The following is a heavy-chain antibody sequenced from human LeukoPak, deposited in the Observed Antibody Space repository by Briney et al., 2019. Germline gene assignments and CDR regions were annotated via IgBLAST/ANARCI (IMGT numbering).Heavy chain of an antibody. CDR2: INDGGST. CDR3: ARDLAQYYAFDF. J-gene: IGHJ3*01. D-gene: IGHD2/OR15-2a*01. Sequence: PSQTLSLTCAVSGGSISSGGYSWSWIRQPPGKGLEWIGAINDGGSTNYNPSLKSRVTISVDTSKNQFSLNLSSVTAADTAVYYCARDLAQYYAFDFWGQGTMVTVSS. V-gene: IGHV4-30-4*07. CDR1: GGSISSGGYS.